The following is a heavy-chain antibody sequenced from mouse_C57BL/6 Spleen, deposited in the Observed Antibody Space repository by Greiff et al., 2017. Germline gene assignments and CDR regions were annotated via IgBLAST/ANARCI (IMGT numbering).Heavy chain of an antibody. D-gene: IGHD2-1*01. CDR3: ARNRGNYDYFDY. Sequence: VKLVESGPGLVQPSQSLSITCTVSGFSLTSYGVPWVRQSPGKGLEWLGVIWSGGSTDYNAAFISRLSISKDNSKSQVFFKMNSLQADDTAIYYCARNRGNYDYFDYWGQGTTLTVSS. CDR2: IWSGGST. V-gene: IGHV2-2*01. J-gene: IGHJ2*01. CDR1: GFSLTSYG.